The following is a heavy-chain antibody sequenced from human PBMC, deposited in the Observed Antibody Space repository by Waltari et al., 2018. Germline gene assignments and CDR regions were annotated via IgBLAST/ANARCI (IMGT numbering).Heavy chain of an antibody. J-gene: IGHJ2*01. Sequence: QVQLQESGRGLVKPSVTRSRTCTVSGGSISGDHWSSIRQPAGKGLEWIGRIYTSGSTNYNPSLKSQVTMSVDTSKNQFSLKLSSVTAADTAVYYCARGMDYSRWYFDLWGRGTLVTVSS. V-gene: IGHV4-4*07. D-gene: IGHD4-4*01. CDR2: IYTSGST. CDR3: ARGMDYSRWYFDL. CDR1: GGSISGDH.